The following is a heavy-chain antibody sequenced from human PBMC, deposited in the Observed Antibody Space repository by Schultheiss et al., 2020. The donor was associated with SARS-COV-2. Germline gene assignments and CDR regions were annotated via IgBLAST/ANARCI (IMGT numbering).Heavy chain of an antibody. CDR2: IYYSGST. CDR3: ARRSSGWYGSDY. Sequence: SETLSLTCAVSGGSISSGGYSWSWIRQPPGKGLEWIGYIYYSGSTSYNPSLKSRVSISVDTSKNQFSLKLSSVIAADTAVYYCARRSSGWYGSDYWGQGTLVTVSS. V-gene: IGHV4-30-4*07. CDR1: GGSISSGGYS. D-gene: IGHD6-19*01. J-gene: IGHJ4*02.